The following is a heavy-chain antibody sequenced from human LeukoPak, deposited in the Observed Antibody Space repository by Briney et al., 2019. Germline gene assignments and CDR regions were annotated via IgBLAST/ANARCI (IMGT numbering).Heavy chain of an antibody. CDR2: IKQDGSEK. D-gene: IGHD3-10*01. Sequence: GGSLRLSCAASGFTFSSYWMSWVRQAPGKGLEWVANIKQDGSEKYYVDSVKGRFTISRDNAKNSLYLQMNSLRAEDTAVYYCARGGDYYGSGTFDYWGQGTLVTVSS. V-gene: IGHV3-7*01. J-gene: IGHJ4*02. CDR1: GFTFSSYW. CDR3: ARGGDYYGSGTFDY.